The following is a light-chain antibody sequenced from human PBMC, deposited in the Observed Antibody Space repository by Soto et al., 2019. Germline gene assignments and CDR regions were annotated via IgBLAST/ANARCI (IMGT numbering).Light chain of an antibody. V-gene: IGLV2-14*03. CDR3: GSYTTSSTDV. CDR1: SSDIGAYNY. J-gene: IGLJ1*01. Sequence: SALTQPASVSGSPGQSITISCTGTSSDIGAYNYVSWYQQHPGKAPKLMICDVSNRPSGVSNRFSGSKSGNTASLTISGLQAEDEADYYCGSYTTSSTDVFGTGTKLTVL. CDR2: DVS.